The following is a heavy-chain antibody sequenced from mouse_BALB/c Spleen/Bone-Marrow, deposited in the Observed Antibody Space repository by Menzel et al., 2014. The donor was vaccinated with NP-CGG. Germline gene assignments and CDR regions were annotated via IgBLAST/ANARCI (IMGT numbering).Heavy chain of an antibody. J-gene: IGHJ2*01. V-gene: IGHV5-4*02. CDR2: ISDGGSYT. Sequence: EVHLVESGGGLVKPGGSLKLSCAASGFTFSDYYMYWVRQTPEKRLEWVATISDGGSYTYYPDSVKGRFTISRDNAKNNLYLQMSSLKSEDTAMYYCARVSYDYFDYWGQGTTPTVSS. CDR3: ARVSYDYFDY. CDR1: GFTFSDYY. D-gene: IGHD2-4*01.